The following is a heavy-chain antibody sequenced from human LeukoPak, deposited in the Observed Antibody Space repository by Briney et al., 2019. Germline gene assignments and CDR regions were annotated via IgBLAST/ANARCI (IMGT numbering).Heavy chain of an antibody. CDR1: GFTFSSYA. V-gene: IGHV3-23*01. Sequence: GGSLRLSCAASGFTFSSYAMSWVRQAPGKGMEWVSAISDSGSSTYYADSVKGRFTIFRDNSKNTLYLQMNSLRAEDTAVYYCATRERYCSSTSCYEWFDPWGQGTLVTVSS. J-gene: IGHJ5*02. CDR3: ATRERYCSSTSCYEWFDP. D-gene: IGHD2-2*01. CDR2: ISDSGSST.